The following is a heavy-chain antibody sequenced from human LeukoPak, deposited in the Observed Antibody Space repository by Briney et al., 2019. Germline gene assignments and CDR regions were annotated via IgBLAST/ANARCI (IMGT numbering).Heavy chain of an antibody. CDR3: ARSGAAAGIWDY. Sequence: GGSLRLSCAASGFTFSSYSMNWVRRAPGKGLEWVSYIRSSSSTIYYADSVKGRFTISRDNAKNSLYLQMNSLRAEDTAVYYCARSGAAAGIWDYWGQGTLVTVSS. D-gene: IGHD6-13*01. CDR2: IRSSSSTI. J-gene: IGHJ4*02. V-gene: IGHV3-48*01. CDR1: GFTFSSYS.